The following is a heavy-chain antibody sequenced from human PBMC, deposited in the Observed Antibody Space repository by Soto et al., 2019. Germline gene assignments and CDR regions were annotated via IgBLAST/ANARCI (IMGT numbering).Heavy chain of an antibody. D-gene: IGHD3-3*01. J-gene: IGHJ4*02. CDR1: GYTFTSYY. V-gene: IGHV1-46*03. Sequence: QVQLVQSGAAVRKPGASVKVSCKASGYTFTSYYMHWVRQAAGQGLEWMGIINPNDGDTTFAPNFQGRLTMTRDTSTNTVYMELSSLRSEDTAVYYCGMWHGIIGSHGANFWSGPLDFWGQGALVTVSS. CDR2: INPNDGDT. CDR3: GMWHGIIGSHGANFWSGPLDF.